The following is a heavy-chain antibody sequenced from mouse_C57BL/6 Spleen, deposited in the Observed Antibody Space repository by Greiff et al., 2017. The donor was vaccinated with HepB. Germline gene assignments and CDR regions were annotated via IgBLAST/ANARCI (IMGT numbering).Heavy chain of an antibody. J-gene: IGHJ3*01. CDR3: ARSSDSSGYGAWFAY. CDR2: IYPGDGDT. Sequence: QVQLKQSGPELVKPGASVKISCKASGYAFSSSWMNWVKQRPGKGLEWIGRIYPGDGDTNYNGKFKGKATLTADTSSSTAYMQLSSLTSEDSAVYVWARSSDSSGYGAWFAYWGQGTLVTVSA. D-gene: IGHD3-2*02. CDR1: GYAFSSSW. V-gene: IGHV1-82*01.